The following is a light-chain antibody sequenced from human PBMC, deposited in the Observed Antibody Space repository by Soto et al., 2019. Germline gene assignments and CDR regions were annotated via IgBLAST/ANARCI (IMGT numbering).Light chain of an antibody. CDR1: QSVSSSY. J-gene: IGKJ5*01. CDR2: GAS. Sequence: EIVLTQSPGTLSLSPGESATLSCRASQSVSSSYLAWYQQKPGQAPRLLIYGASSRATGIPDRFSGSGSGTDFTLPISRLEPEDFAMYYCQQYGSSPPKATFGQGTRLEIK. CDR3: QQYGSSPPKAT. V-gene: IGKV3-20*01.